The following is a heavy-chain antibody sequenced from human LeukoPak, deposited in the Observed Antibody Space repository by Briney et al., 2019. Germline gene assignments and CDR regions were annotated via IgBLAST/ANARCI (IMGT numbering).Heavy chain of an antibody. D-gene: IGHD2/OR15-2a*01. Sequence: SETLSLTCTVSGASVSSDYWGWIRQSPGKGLEWIGYIYHSGHTMSNPSLKSRVSLSLDTSNNQFSLKLSSVTAADTAVYYCARHPFQYPFDHWGQGTVVSVSS. CDR1: GASVSSDY. CDR3: ARHPFQYPFDH. CDR2: IYHSGHT. J-gene: IGHJ5*02. V-gene: IGHV4-59*08.